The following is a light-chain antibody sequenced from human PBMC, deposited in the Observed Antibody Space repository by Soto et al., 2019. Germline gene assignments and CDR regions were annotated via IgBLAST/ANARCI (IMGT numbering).Light chain of an antibody. CDR1: QSISSW. CDR2: AAS. CDR3: QQSYSTPRD. J-gene: IGKJ5*01. Sequence: DIQMTQSPSTLSASVGDRVTITCRASQSISSWLAWYQQKPGRAPKLLIYAASSLQSGVPSRFSGSGSGTDFILTISSLQPEDFATYYCQQSYSTPRDFGQGTRLEIK. V-gene: IGKV1-39*01.